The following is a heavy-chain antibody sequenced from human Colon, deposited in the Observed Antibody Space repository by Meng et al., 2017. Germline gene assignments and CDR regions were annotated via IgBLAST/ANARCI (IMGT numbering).Heavy chain of an antibody. D-gene: IGHD4-17*01. CDR1: GFTFSPYW. J-gene: IGHJ3*02. CDR3: CKSSVTTGIDAFDI. Sequence: GESLKISCAASGFTFSPYWMSWVRQAPGRGLEWVANIKGDGSEQYYVDSVRGRFTISRDNAKSSLYLQMNSLRAEDTAIYYCCKSSVTTGIDAFDIWGQGTMVTVSS. V-gene: IGHV3-7*01. CDR2: IKGDGSEQ.